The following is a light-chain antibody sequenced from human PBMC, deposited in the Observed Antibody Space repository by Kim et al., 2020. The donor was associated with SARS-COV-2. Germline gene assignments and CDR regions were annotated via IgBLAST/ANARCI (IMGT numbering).Light chain of an antibody. V-gene: IGLV1-44*01. J-gene: IGLJ3*02. CDR2: TDD. CDR1: SSNIGSNT. Sequence: QSVLTQPPSASGTPGQRVTISCSGSSSNIGSNTVHWYQQLPGTAPKVLIHTDDQRPSGVPDRFSGSSSGTSASLAISGLQSEDEADYYCAAWDDTLNGLWVFGGGTQLTVL. CDR3: AAWDDTLNGLWV.